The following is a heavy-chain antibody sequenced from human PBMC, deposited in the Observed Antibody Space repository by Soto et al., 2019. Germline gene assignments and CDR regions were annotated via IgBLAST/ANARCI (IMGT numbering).Heavy chain of an antibody. V-gene: IGHV4-59*08. CDR2: IYYSGST. J-gene: IGHJ4*02. Sequence: SETLSLTCTVSGGSISSYYWSWIRQPPGKGLEWIGYIYYSGSTNYNPSLKSRVTISVDTSKNQFSLKLSSVAVADTAVYYCSRLTNARPGDDWGQGTLVTVSS. D-gene: IGHD2-2*01. CDR3: SRLTNARPGDD. CDR1: GGSISSYY.